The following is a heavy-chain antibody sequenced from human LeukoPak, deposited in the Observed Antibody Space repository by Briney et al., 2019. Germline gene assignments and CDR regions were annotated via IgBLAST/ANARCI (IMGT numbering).Heavy chain of an antibody. D-gene: IGHD2-15*01. CDR3: ARDSPREYCSGDSCD. Sequence: SVRGRFTISRDNAKNSLYLQMNSLRAEDTAVYYCARDSPREYCSGDSCDWGQGTLVTVSS. J-gene: IGHJ4*02. V-gene: IGHV3-21*01.